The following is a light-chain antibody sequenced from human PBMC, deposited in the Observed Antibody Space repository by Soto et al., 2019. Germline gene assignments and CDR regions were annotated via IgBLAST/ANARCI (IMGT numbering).Light chain of an antibody. CDR2: ETS. J-gene: IGLJ3*02. CDR1: SSDVGTYNL. CDR3: CSFAHGSKLM. V-gene: IGLV2-23*01. Sequence: QSALTQPASVSGSPGQSITISCTGTSSDVGTYNLVSWYQHHPGKAPKLMIYETSKRPSGVSTRFFGSKSGNTASLTISGLQAEDEADYYCCSFAHGSKLMFGGGTKVTVL.